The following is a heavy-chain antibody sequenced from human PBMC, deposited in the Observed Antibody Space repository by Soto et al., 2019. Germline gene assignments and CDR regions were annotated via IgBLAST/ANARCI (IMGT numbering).Heavy chain of an antibody. CDR2: IIPIFGTA. Sequence: QVQLVQSGAEVQKPGSSVKVSCKASGGTFSSYAISWVRQAPGQGLEWMGGIIPIFGTANYAQKFQGRVTITADESTSTAYMELSSLRSEDTAVYYCARVGEYCSSTSCSYYFDYWGQGTLVTVSS. J-gene: IGHJ4*02. V-gene: IGHV1-69*01. CDR1: GGTFSSYA. CDR3: ARVGEYCSSTSCSYYFDY. D-gene: IGHD2-2*01.